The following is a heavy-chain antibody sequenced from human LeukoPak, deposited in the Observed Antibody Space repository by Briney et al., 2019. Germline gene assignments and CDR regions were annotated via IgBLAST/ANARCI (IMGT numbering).Heavy chain of an antibody. CDR1: GFTFGRSG. D-gene: IGHD3-10*02. Sequence: GGSLRLSCAASGFTFGRSGMLWVRQAPGKGLEWVSSISSTSSHIYYADSVMGRVTISRDNDKTSLYLEMNSLRADDTAVYFCARAVRKIVKFIDRWGQGTLVTVSS. CDR2: ISSTSSHI. V-gene: IGHV3-21*01. J-gene: IGHJ5*02. CDR3: ARAVRKIVKFIDR.